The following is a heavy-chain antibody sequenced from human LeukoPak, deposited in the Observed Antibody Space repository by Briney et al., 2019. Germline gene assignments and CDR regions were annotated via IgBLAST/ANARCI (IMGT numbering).Heavy chain of an antibody. D-gene: IGHD6-19*01. V-gene: IGHV3-53*01. CDR2: IYGGGST. CDR1: GFSVSRNA. Sequence: PGGSLRLSCAASGFSVSRNAMTWARQAPGKGLQWVSLIYGGGSTKYTDSVKGRFNVSRDNSKNTLYLQMNSLRAEDTAVYYCAIEVAVAGYSFDYWGQGTLVTVSS. J-gene: IGHJ4*02. CDR3: AIEVAVAGYSFDY.